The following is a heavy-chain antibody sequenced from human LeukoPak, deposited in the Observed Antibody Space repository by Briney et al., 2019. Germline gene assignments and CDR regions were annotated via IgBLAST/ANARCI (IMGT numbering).Heavy chain of an antibody. Sequence: SETLSPTCAVYGGSFSGYYWSWIRQPPGKGLEWIGEINHSGSTNYNPSLKSRVTISVDTSKNQFSLKLSSVTAADTAVYYCARGESSSGSMFWYFDYWGQGTLVTVSS. CDR3: ARGESSSGSMFWYFDY. D-gene: IGHD6-19*01. V-gene: IGHV4-34*01. CDR1: GGSFSGYY. J-gene: IGHJ4*02. CDR2: INHSGST.